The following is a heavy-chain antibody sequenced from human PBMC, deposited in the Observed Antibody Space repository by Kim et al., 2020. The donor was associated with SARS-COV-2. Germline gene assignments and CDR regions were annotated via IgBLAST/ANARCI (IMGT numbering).Heavy chain of an antibody. J-gene: IGHJ4*02. D-gene: IGHD2-15*01. Sequence: GGSLRLSCAASGFTFSSYAMHWVRQAPGKGLEWVAVISYDGSNKYYADSVRGRFTISRDNSKNTLYLQMNSLRAEDTAVYYCAAGGGGKGPFEDYWGQGTLVTVSS. CDR3: AAGGGGKGPFEDY. CDR1: GFTFSSYA. CDR2: ISYDGSNK. V-gene: IGHV3-30-3*01.